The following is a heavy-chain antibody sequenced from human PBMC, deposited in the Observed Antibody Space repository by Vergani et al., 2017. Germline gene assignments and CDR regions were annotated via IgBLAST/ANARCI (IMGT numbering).Heavy chain of an antibody. CDR2: IIPIFGKA. D-gene: IGHD6-6*01. J-gene: IGHJ5*02. Sequence: QVQLVQSGAEVKKPGSSVKVSCKASGGTFSSYAISWVRQAPGQGLEWMGGIIPIFGKANYAQKFQGRVTITAEKSTSTAYMELRSLRSEDTAVYYCGREYSSSSGLVFAWGQGTLVTVSS. CDR1: GGTFSSYA. V-gene: IGHV1-69*06. CDR3: GREYSSSSGLVFA.